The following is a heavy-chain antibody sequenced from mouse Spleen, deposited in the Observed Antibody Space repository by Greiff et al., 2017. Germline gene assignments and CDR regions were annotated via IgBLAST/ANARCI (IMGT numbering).Heavy chain of an antibody. D-gene: IGHD1-1*01. Sequence: VQLKESGGGLVKPGGSLKLSCAASGFTFSDYGMHWVRQAPEKGLEWVAYISSGSSTIYYADTVKGRFTISRDNAKNTLFLQMTSLRSEDTAMYYCARPGGSSFYWYFDVWGTGTTVTVSS. V-gene: IGHV5-17*01. CDR3: ARPGGSSFYWYFDV. J-gene: IGHJ1*03. CDR2: ISSGSSTI. CDR1: GFTFSDYG.